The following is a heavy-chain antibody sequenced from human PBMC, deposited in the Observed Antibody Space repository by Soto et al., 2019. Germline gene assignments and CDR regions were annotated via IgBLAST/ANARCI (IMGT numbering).Heavy chain of an antibody. CDR2: ISGDGLST. J-gene: IGHJ3*02. Sequence: GGFLRLSCAVSGSTFTDFTMTWVRQAPGKGLEWVSAISGDGLSTYYAGSVKGRFTISRDNSKTTLYLQMNSLRAEDTAVYYCARRPDAFDIWGRGTMVTVSS. CDR1: GSTFTDFT. V-gene: IGHV3-23*01. CDR3: ARRPDAFDI.